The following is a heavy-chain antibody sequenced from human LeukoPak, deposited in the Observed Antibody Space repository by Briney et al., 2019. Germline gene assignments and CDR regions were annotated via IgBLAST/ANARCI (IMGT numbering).Heavy chain of an antibody. J-gene: IGHJ4*02. CDR1: GYSFTSDY. Sequence: ASVKVSCKASGYSFTSDYIHWVRQAPGQGLEWMGMIYPRDGSTSYAQRFQDRVTVTRDTSTSTVHMELSGLRSEDTAVYYCARDQEGFDYWGQGTQVTVSS. CDR3: ARDQEGFDY. V-gene: IGHV1-46*01. CDR2: IYPRDGST.